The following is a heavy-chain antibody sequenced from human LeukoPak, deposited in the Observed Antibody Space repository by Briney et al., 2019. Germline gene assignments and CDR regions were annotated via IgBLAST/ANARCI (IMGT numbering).Heavy chain of an antibody. CDR1: GYTLTELS. Sequence: ASVKVSCKVSGYTLTELSMHWVRQAPGQGLEWMGIINPSGGSTSYAQKFQGRVTMTRDTSTSTVYMELSSLRSEDTAVYYCATDPPGWSGYRYWGQGTLVTVSS. D-gene: IGHD3-3*01. V-gene: IGHV1-46*01. CDR2: INPSGGST. J-gene: IGHJ4*02. CDR3: ATDPPGWSGYRY.